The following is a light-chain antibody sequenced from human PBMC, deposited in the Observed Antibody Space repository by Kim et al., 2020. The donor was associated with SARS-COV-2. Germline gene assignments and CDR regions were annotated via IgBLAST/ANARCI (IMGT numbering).Light chain of an antibody. Sequence: GPRVTISCSGSSSNIASNTVNWYQQLPGRAPKLLIHSSNQRPSGVPDRFSGSKSGTSGSLAISGLQSEDEADYYCASWDNGLNARVFGGGTKLTVL. CDR2: SSN. J-gene: IGLJ3*02. CDR1: SSNIASNT. V-gene: IGLV1-44*01. CDR3: ASWDNGLNARV.